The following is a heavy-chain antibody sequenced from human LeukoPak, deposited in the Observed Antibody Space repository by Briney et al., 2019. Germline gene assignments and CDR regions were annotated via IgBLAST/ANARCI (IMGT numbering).Heavy chain of an antibody. CDR2: IKKDGSQK. D-gene: IGHD3-3*01. J-gene: IGHJ4*02. V-gene: IGHV3-7*03. CDR1: GFTYSSFW. Sequence: GGSLRLSWAASGFTYSSFWMSWVRQAPGKGLEWVANIKKDGSQKYYVDSVEGRFTISRDNAKNSLYLQMDSLRVDDTAVYYCTRVFGGYDVSDYWGQGTLVTVSS. CDR3: TRVFGGYDVSDY.